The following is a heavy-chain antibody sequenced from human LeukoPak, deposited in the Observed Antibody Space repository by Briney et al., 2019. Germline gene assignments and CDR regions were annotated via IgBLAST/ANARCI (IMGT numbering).Heavy chain of an antibody. CDR2: ISYDGSNK. Sequence: PGGSLRFSCAGSGFTFSSYGMHWVRQAPGKGLEWVAVISYDGSNKYYADSVKGRFTISRDNSKNTLYLQMNSLRAEDTAVYYCAKDYSNYGIGENYWGQGTLVTVSS. J-gene: IGHJ4*02. CDR3: AKDYSNYGIGENY. V-gene: IGHV3-30*18. CDR1: GFTFSSYG. D-gene: IGHD4-11*01.